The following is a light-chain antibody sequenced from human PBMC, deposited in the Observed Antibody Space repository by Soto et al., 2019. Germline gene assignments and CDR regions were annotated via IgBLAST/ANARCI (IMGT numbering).Light chain of an antibody. V-gene: IGKV3-15*01. CDR2: SAT. Sequence: EAVMTQSPAAVSVSPGERATLSCRASQSVSISLAWYQQKPGQAPRLLIYSATTRATGIPARFSGSGSGTEFTLTISSLQSEDFAVYYCQQYNNWPWTFGQGSKVDIK. J-gene: IGKJ1*01. CDR1: QSVSIS. CDR3: QQYNNWPWT.